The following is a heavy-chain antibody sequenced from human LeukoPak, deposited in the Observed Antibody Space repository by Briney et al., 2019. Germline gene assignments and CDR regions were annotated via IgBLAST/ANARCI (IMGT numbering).Heavy chain of an antibody. D-gene: IGHD1-26*01. CDR3: VKGNSGSYYRAFDI. CDR1: GFTFSTYG. J-gene: IGHJ3*02. CDR2: ISNDGSNQ. Sequence: AGRSLRLSCAASGFTFSTYGMDWVRQAPGKGLEWVAVISNDGSNQDYVDFVKGRFTISRDNSKNTLYLQMNCLRAEDTAIYYCVKGNSGSYYRAFDIWGQGTMVTVSS. V-gene: IGHV3-30*18.